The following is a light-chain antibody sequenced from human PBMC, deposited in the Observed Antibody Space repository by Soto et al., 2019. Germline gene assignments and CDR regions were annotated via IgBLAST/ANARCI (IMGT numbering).Light chain of an antibody. CDR2: GAS. V-gene: IGKV3-20*01. CDR1: QSVNSRF. Sequence: EIVLTQSPGTLSLSPGERATLSCRASQSVNSRFLAWYQQKPGQAPRLLMYGASTRATGIPDRFSGSGSGADFTLTISRLAPEDFAVYYCQQYGSSPPMCTFGQGTKLEIK. J-gene: IGKJ2*02. CDR3: QQYGSSPPMCT.